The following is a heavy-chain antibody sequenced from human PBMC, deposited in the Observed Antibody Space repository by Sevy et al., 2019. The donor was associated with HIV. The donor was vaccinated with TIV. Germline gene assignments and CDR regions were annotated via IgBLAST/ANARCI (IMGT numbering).Heavy chain of an antibody. V-gene: IGHV3-23*01. CDR2: ISGSGGST. Sequence: GGSLRLSCAASGFTFSSYAMSWVRQAPGKGLEWVSAISGSGGSTYYADAVKGRFTISRDNSKNTLYLQMNSLRAEDTAVYYCAKPLFVVVPADREGYWGQGTLVTVSS. J-gene: IGHJ4*02. CDR1: GFTFSSYA. CDR3: AKPLFVVVPADREGY. D-gene: IGHD2-2*01.